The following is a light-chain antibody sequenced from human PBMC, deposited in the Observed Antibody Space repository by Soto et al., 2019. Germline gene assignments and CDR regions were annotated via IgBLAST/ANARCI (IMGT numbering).Light chain of an antibody. CDR2: TVS. CDR3: MQGTYWPPT. V-gene: IGKV2-30*01. CDR1: QSVVYSVGNAY. J-gene: IGKJ1*01. Sequence: DVVMTQSPPSLPVTLGQPASISCRSSQSVVYSVGNAYLTWFQQRPGQSTTRLIYTVSNRDAGVKDRFSGGGSGTDFTLTISRVEAEDVRIYSCMQGTYWPPTFGQGTKLQL.